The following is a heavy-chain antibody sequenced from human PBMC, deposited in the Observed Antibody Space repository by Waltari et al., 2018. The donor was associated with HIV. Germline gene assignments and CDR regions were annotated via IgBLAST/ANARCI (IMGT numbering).Heavy chain of an antibody. CDR1: GYTFDDYA. J-gene: IGHJ3*02. Sequence: EVPLVASGGVVVEPGGSLSFSCAASGYTFDDYAMHCVRQAPGKGLEWVSLISWDGGSTYYADSVKGRFTISRDNSKNSLYLQMNSLRAEDTALYYCSTYGDSEAFDIWGQGTMVTVSS. CDR2: ISWDGGST. CDR3: STYGDSEAFDI. V-gene: IGHV3-43D*03. D-gene: IGHD4-17*01.